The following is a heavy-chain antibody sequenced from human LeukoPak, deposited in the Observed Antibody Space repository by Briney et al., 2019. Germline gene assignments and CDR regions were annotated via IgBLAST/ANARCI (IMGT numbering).Heavy chain of an antibody. Sequence: GGSLRLSCAASRFTFSNYAMNWVRQAPGKGLEWVSTISGTDGGTYYADSVKGRFTISRDNSNNTLYLQMHSLRADNTAVYYCANIIGGPFDYWGQGTLVTVSS. V-gene: IGHV3-23*01. CDR2: ISGTDGGT. CDR1: RFTFSNYA. CDR3: ANIIGGPFDY. J-gene: IGHJ4*02. D-gene: IGHD3-16*01.